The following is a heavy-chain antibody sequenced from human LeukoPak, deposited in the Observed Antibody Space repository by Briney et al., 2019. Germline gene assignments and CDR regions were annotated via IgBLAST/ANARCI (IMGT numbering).Heavy chain of an antibody. CDR1: GFTFSSYA. CDR3: AKDHCSSTSCYMGDY. J-gene: IGHJ4*02. CDR2: ISGSGGST. Sequence: GGSLRLSCAASGFTFSSYAMSWVRQAPGKGLEWVSAISGSGGSTYYADSVKGRFTISRDNSKNTLYLQMNSLRAEDTAVYYCAKDHCSSTSCYMGDYWGQGTLVTVSS. V-gene: IGHV3-23*01. D-gene: IGHD2-2*02.